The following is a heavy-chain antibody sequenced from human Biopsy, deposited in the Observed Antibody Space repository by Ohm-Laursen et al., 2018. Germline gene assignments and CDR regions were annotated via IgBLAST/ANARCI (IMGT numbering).Heavy chain of an antibody. D-gene: IGHD1-1*01. CDR1: KFTVSSNY. Sequence: SLRLSCTALKFTVSSNYMTWVRQAPGKGLECVSVIYSGGNTFYADSVKGRFTASRDTSKNTIYLQMNSLRAEDTARYYCATNLKVSPGLMNFDSWGQGTLVTVSS. J-gene: IGHJ4*02. V-gene: IGHV3-53*01. CDR3: ATNLKVSPGLMNFDS. CDR2: IYSGGNT.